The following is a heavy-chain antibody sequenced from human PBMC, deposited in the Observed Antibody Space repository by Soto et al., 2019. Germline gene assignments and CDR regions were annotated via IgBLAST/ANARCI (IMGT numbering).Heavy chain of an antibody. D-gene: IGHD2-15*01. J-gene: IGHJ5*02. CDR3: ARTINSVVVVAATEYSFDP. CDR1: GGSISSGGYY. V-gene: IGHV4-31*03. Sequence: QVQLQESGPGLVKPSQTLSLTCTVSGGSISSGGYYWSWIRQHPGKGLEWIGYIYYSGSTYYNPSLKSRVTITVDTSKNQFSLRLSSVTAAATAVYYCARTINSVVVVAATEYSFDPWGEGTPVTVSS. CDR2: IYYSGST.